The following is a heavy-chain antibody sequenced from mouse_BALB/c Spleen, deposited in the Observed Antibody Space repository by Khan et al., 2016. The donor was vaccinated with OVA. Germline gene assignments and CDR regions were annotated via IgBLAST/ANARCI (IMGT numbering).Heavy chain of an antibody. CDR2: INTYTGEP. CDR1: GYIFTNYG. J-gene: IGHJ4*01. Sequence: QVQLQQSGPELKKPGETVKISCKASGYIFTNYGMNWVKQSPGKALKWMGWINTYTGEPTYADDFKGRFAFSLETSASTAYLQINNLKNEDTATYFCARPPYFSYTLDYWGQGTSVTVSS. CDR3: ARPPYFSYTLDY. V-gene: IGHV9-3-1*01. D-gene: IGHD2-10*01.